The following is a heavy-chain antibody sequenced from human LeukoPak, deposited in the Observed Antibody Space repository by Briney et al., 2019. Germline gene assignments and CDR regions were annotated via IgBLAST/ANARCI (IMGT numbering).Heavy chain of an antibody. Sequence: GGSLRLSCAASGSTFSSYAMHWVRQAPGKGLEWVAVISYDGSNKYDADSVKGRFTISRDNSKNTLYLQMSSLRAEDTAVYYCARGDKYDTSGFQEYFQTWGQGTLVTVSS. J-gene: IGHJ1*01. CDR2: ISYDGSNK. CDR3: ARGDKYDTSGFQEYFQT. CDR1: GSTFSSYA. V-gene: IGHV3-30*15. D-gene: IGHD3-22*01.